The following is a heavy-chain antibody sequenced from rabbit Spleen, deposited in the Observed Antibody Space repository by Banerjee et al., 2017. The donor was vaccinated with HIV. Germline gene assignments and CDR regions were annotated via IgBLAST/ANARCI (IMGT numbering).Heavy chain of an antibody. J-gene: IGHJ4*01. V-gene: IGHV1S45*01. CDR1: GFSFSDRDV. CDR3: ARGSAAMTMMITGYYLSL. Sequence: EQLVESGGGLVQAEGSLTLTCKASGFSFSDRDVMCWVRQAPGKGLEWIACINTATGKAVYASWAKGRFTISKTSSTTVTLQMTSLTAADTATYFCARGSAAMTMMITGYYLSLWGPGTLVTVS. D-gene: IGHD2-1*01. CDR2: INTATGKA.